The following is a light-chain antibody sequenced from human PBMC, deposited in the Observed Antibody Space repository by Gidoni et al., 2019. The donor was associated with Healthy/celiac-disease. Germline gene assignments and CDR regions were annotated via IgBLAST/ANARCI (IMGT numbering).Light chain of an antibody. Sequence: QSALTQPASVLGSPGQSITISCTGTSSDVGSYNLVSWYQQHPGKAPKLMIYEVSKRPSGVSNRFSGSKSGNTASLTISGLQAEDEADYYCCSYAGSSTFVVFGGGTKLTVL. CDR2: EVS. CDR3: CSYAGSSTFVV. V-gene: IGLV2-23*02. J-gene: IGLJ2*01. CDR1: SSDVGSYNL.